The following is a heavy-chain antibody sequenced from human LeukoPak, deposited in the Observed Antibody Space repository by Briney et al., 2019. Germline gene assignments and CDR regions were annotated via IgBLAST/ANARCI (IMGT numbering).Heavy chain of an antibody. Sequence: GRSLRLSCAASGFTFSSYSMNWVRQAPGKGLEWVSSISSSSSYIYYADSVKGRFTISRDNAKNSLYLQMNSLRAEDTAVYYCARDEGIAAAGTNYFDYWGQGTLVTVSS. J-gene: IGHJ4*02. CDR3: ARDEGIAAAGTNYFDY. CDR2: ISSSSSYI. V-gene: IGHV3-21*01. CDR1: GFTFSSYS. D-gene: IGHD6-13*01.